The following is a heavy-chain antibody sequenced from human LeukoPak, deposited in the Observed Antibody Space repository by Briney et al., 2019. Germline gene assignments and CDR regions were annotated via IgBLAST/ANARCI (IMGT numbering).Heavy chain of an antibody. V-gene: IGHV3-21*01. CDR1: GFLFNNYA. Sequence: PGGSLLLSCSASGFLFNNYAMTWGRPAPGKGLEWVSSISSSSSYIYYADSVKGRFTISRDNAKNSLYLQMNSLRAEDTAVYYCARDGMGFDYWGQGTLVTVSS. CDR2: ISSSSSYI. J-gene: IGHJ4*02. D-gene: IGHD1-26*01. CDR3: ARDGMGFDY.